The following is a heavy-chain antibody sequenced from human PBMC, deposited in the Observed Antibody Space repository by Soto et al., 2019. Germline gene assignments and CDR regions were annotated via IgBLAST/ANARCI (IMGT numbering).Heavy chain of an antibody. J-gene: IGHJ4*02. CDR3: ARSPYDILTGYYNDY. CDR1: GFTFSSYE. V-gene: IGHV3-21*05. CDR2: ISSSGSYI. Sequence: GWSLRLSCSASGFTFSSYEMNWFRQAPGKGLEWVSYISSSGSYIYYADSVKGRFTISRDNAKNSLYLQMNSLRAEDTAVYYCARSPYDILTGYYNDYWGQGTLVTVSS. D-gene: IGHD3-9*01.